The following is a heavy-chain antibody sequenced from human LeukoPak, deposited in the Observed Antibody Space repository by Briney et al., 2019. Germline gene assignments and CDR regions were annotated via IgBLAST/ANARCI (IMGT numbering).Heavy chain of an antibody. CDR3: ARSAPGTGYPA. J-gene: IGHJ4*02. Sequence: ASVKVSCKASGYTFTNDDISWVRQATGQGLEWIGKMNPNSGNTGYAQKFQGRVTMTRSTSVSTVHMELNSLTSEDTAVYFCARSAPGTGYPAWGQGTLVTVSS. D-gene: IGHD3-9*01. CDR1: GYTFTNDD. V-gene: IGHV1-8*01. CDR2: MNPNSGNT.